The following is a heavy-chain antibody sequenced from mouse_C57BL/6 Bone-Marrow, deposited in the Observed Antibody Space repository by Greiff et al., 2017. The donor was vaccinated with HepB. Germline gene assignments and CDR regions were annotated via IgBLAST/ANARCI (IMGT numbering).Heavy chain of an antibody. J-gene: IGHJ3*01. V-gene: IGHV1-43*01. Sequence: EVQLKESGPELVKPGASVKISCKASGYSFTGYYMHWVKQSSEKSLEWIGEINPSTGGTSYNQKFKGKATLTVDKSSSTAYMQLKSLTSEDSAVYYCARGASSWGQGTLVTVSA. D-gene: IGHD3-1*01. CDR3: ARGASS. CDR2: INPSTGGT. CDR1: GYSFTGYY.